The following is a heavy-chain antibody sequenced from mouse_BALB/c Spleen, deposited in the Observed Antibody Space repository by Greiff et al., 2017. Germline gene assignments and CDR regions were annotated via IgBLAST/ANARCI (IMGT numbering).Heavy chain of an antibody. Sequence: VMLVESGPGLVAPSQSLSITCTVSGFSLTSYGVHWVRQPPGKGLEWLGVIWAGGSTNYNSALMSRLSISKDNSKSQVFLKMNSLQTDDTAMYYCARVSYYRYDAYWGQGTLVTVSA. D-gene: IGHD2-14*01. V-gene: IGHV2-9*02. CDR3: ARVSYYRYDAY. CDR1: GFSLTSYG. J-gene: IGHJ3*01. CDR2: IWAGGST.